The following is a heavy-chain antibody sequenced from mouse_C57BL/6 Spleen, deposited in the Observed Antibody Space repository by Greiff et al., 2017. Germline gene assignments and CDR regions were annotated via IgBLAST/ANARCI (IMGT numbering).Heavy chain of an antibody. Sequence: QVQLQQPGAELVKPGASVKLSCKASGYTFTSYWMHWVKQRPGQGLEWIGMIHPNSGSTNYNEKFKSKATLTVAKSSSTAYMQLSSLTSEDSAVYYCARREVTAFYFDYWGQGTTLTVSS. D-gene: IGHD2-2*01. V-gene: IGHV1-64*01. CDR2: IHPNSGST. CDR3: ARREVTAFYFDY. CDR1: GYTFTSYW. J-gene: IGHJ2*01.